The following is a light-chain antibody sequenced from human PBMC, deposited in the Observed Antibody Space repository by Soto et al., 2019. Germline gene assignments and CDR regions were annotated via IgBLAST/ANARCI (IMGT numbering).Light chain of an antibody. CDR2: DVF. Sequence: IEIAQSPSSLSAGVGDRVTITCHARQDISKCLNWYQQKPGKAPKRLIYDVFNLETGVPSRFTASGSATHFNFTLSTLQTEHVATSYRQQYDSMPNFGGGT. J-gene: IGKJ4*01. V-gene: IGKV1-33*01. CDR3: QQYDSMPN. CDR1: QDISKC.